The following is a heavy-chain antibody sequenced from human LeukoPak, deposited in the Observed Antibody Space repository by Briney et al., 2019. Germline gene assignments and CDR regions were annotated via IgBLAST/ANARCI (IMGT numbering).Heavy chain of an antibody. Sequence: PSETLSLTCTVSGGSISSFYWTWIRQPPGKGLELIGYISDTGSTDYNPSPKGRLTMSIDTSKSQFSLRLNSVTAADTALYCCATMVRGARFDYWGQGTLVTVSS. CDR1: GGSISSFY. CDR3: ATMVRGARFDY. D-gene: IGHD3-10*01. CDR2: ISDTGST. V-gene: IGHV4-59*08. J-gene: IGHJ4*02.